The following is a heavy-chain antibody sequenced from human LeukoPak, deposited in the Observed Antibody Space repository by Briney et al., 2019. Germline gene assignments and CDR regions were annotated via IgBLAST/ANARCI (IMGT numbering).Heavy chain of an antibody. D-gene: IGHD3-16*01. CDR2: IHQHGSKE. V-gene: IGHV3-7*01. CDR1: GFNFRAYW. J-gene: IGHJ4*02. CDR3: ARSLGYSDY. Sequence: GGSLGLSCTTSGFNFRAYWMGWVRQAPGKGLEWVANIHQHGSKENYLDSVKGRFTISRDNAKNSLYLQMNSLRAEDTAVYYCARSLGYSDYWGQGTLVTVSS.